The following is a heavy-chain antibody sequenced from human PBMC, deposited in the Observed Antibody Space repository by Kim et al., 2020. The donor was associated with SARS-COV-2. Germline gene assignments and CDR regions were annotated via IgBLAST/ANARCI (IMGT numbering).Heavy chain of an antibody. Sequence: SETLSLTCTVSGGSISSSSYYWGWIRQPPGKGLEWIGSIYYSGSTYYNPSLKSRVTISVDTSKNQFSLKLSSVTAADTAVYYCAGTYDILTGGFGYYYYGMDVWGQGTTVTVSS. CDR1: GGSISSSSYY. V-gene: IGHV4-39*01. CDR3: AGTYDILTGGFGYYYYGMDV. CDR2: IYYSGST. J-gene: IGHJ6*02. D-gene: IGHD3-9*01.